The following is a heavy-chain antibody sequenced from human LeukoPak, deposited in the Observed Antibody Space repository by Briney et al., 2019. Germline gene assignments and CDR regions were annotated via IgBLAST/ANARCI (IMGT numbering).Heavy chain of an antibody. CDR2: IYYSGST. CDR1: GGSIISSSYY. D-gene: IGHD6-13*01. Sequence: SETLSLTCTVSGGSIISSSYYWGWIRQPPGKGLEWIGSIYYSGSTYYNPSLKSRVTISVDTSKNQFSLKLSSVTAADTAVYYCANLIAAPGHYWGQGTLVTVSS. V-gene: IGHV4-39*01. CDR3: ANLIAAPGHY. J-gene: IGHJ4*02.